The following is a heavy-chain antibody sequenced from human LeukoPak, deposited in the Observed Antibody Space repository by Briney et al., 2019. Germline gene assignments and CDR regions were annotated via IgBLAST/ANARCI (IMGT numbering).Heavy chain of an antibody. J-gene: IGHJ4*02. V-gene: IGHV4-34*01. Sequence: SETLSLTCAVYGGSFSGYYWSWIRQPPGKGLEWIGEINHSGSTNYNPSLKSRVTLSVDTSKNQYSLKLSSVTAADTAVYYCARGTTAVVNFDYWGQGTLVTVSS. D-gene: IGHD4-23*01. CDR3: ARGTTAVVNFDY. CDR2: INHSGST. CDR1: GGSFSGYY.